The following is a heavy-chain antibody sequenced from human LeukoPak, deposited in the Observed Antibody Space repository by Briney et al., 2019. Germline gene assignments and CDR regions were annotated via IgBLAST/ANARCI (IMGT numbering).Heavy chain of an antibody. Sequence: GGSVRLSCAASGFTFSDYYMTWIRQAPGKGLEWVSYISSSSSYTEYADSVKGRFTISRDNAKNSVYLQMNSLRADDTAVYYCAREGGYGPGRGSFDPWGQGTLVTVSS. CDR1: GFTFSDYY. J-gene: IGHJ5*02. CDR3: AREGGYGPGRGSFDP. D-gene: IGHD3-10*01. CDR2: ISSSSSYT. V-gene: IGHV3-11*05.